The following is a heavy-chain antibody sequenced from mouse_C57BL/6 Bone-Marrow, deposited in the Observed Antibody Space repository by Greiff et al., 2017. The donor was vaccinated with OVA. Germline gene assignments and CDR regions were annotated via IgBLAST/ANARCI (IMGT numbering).Heavy chain of an antibody. J-gene: IGHJ2*01. CDR1: GFSLTSYG. V-gene: IGHV2-2*01. D-gene: IGHD4-1*01. Sequence: QVHVKQSGPGLVQPSQSLSITCTVSGFSLTSYGVHWVRQSPGKGLEWLGVIWSGGSTDYNAAFISRLSISKDNSKSQVFFKMNSLQADDTAIYYCAREFLLGPGAYFDYWGQGTTLTVSS. CDR2: IWSGGST. CDR3: AREFLLGPGAYFDY.